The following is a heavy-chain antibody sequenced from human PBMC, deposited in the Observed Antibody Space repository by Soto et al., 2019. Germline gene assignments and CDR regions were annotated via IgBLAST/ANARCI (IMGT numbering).Heavy chain of an antibody. CDR3: ATDYYYCSGFDY. J-gene: IGHJ4*02. Sequence: TEGSLRLSCAASGFTFSSYGMHWIRQAPGKGLEWVAVISYDGSNKYYADSVKRRFTISSDNSNDALYVQMNCVRAEDRAVYYCATDYYYCSGFDYWGQGTPVTVSS. V-gene: IGHV3-30*03. D-gene: IGHD3-22*01. CDR1: GFTFSSYG. CDR2: ISYDGSNK.